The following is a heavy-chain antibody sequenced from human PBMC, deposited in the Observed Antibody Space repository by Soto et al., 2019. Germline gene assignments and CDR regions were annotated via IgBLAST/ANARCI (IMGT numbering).Heavy chain of an antibody. CDR1: GGTFSSYA. J-gene: IGHJ4*02. Sequence: SVKVSCKASGGTFSSYAISWVRQAPGQGLEWMGGIIPIFGTANYAQKFQGRVTITADKSTSTAYMELSSLRSEDTAVYYCARGGRYGYVRGAIDFDYWGQGTLVTVSS. D-gene: IGHD5-18*01. CDR3: ARGGRYGYVRGAIDFDY. V-gene: IGHV1-69*06. CDR2: IIPIFGTA.